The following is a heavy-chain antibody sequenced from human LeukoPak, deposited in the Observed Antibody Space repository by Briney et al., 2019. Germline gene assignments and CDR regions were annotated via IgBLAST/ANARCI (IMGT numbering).Heavy chain of an antibody. D-gene: IGHD6-13*01. CDR2: LYSGGTT. CDR1: GFTLSSNY. J-gene: IGHJ4*02. V-gene: IGHV3-53*01. Sequence: GGSLRLSCAASGFTLSSNYMSWVRQAPGKGLEWVSILYSGGTTYYADSVKGRFTISRDNSKNTLYLQMNSLRAEDTAVYYCAKSRIAAAGTSDYWGQGTLVTVSS. CDR3: AKSRIAAAGTSDY.